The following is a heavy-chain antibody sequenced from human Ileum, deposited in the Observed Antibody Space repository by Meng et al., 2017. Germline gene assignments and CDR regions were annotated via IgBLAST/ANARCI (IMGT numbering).Heavy chain of an antibody. Sequence: VQLQPGGAGLLKPSETLSLTCTVYGASFTGYSWTWIRQSPGKGLEWIGEVNHDGGTNYSPSLKSRVIISIDTSKNQFSLKLTAVTATDAAVYYCAREGSWFGADYWGQGTLVTVSS. CDR2: VNHDGGT. CDR1: GASFTGYS. D-gene: IGHD3-10*01. V-gene: IGHV4-34*02. CDR3: AREGSWFGADY. J-gene: IGHJ4*02.